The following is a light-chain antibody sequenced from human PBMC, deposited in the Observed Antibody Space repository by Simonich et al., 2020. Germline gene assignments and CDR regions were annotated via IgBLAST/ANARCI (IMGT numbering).Light chain of an antibody. Sequence: QSALTQPASVSGSPGQSITISCTGTSSDVGSYNLVSWYQQPPGKAPKLMIYEGSKRPSGVSNRFSGSKSGNTASLTISGLQAEDEADYYCCSYAGSSNWVFGGWTKLTVL. CDR3: CSYAGSSNWV. CDR2: EGS. CDR1: SSDVGSYNL. J-gene: IGLJ3*02. V-gene: IGLV2-23*01.